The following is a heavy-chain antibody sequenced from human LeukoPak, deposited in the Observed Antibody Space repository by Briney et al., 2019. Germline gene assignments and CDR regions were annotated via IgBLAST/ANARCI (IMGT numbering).Heavy chain of an antibody. J-gene: IGHJ4*02. CDR2: ISYGGSNK. CDR3: AREFSGGRVIMAHFDY. CDR1: GFTFSSYA. D-gene: IGHD3-3*01. Sequence: PGGSLRLSCAASGFTFSSYAMHWVRQAPGKGLEWVAVISYGGSNKYYADSVKGRFTISRDNSKNTLYLQMNSLRAEDTAVYYCAREFSGGRVIMAHFDYWGQGTLVTVSS. V-gene: IGHV3-30-3*01.